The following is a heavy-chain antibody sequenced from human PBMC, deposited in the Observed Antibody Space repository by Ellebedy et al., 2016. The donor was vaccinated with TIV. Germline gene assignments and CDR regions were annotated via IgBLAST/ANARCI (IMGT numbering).Heavy chain of an antibody. CDR2: ISAYNGNT. Sequence: ASVKVSCKASGYTFTSYGISWVRQAPGQGLEWMGWISAYNGNTNYAQKLQGRVTMTTDTSTSTAYMELRSLRSDDTAVYYCAREGDIVVVPAAIQLYGMDAWGQGTTVTVSS. CDR1: GYTFTSYG. V-gene: IGHV1-18*01. CDR3: AREGDIVVVPAAIQLYGMDA. D-gene: IGHD2-2*01. J-gene: IGHJ6*02.